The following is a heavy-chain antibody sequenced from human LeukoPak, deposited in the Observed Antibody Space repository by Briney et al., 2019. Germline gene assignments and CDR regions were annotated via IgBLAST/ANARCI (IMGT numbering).Heavy chain of an antibody. CDR2: ISYTGST. CDR1: GGSISNYY. D-gene: IGHD1-26*01. J-gene: IGHJ5*02. V-gene: IGHV4-59*01. Sequence: SETLSLTCTVSGGSISNYYWSWIRQPPGEGLEWIGFISYTGSTNYNPSLKSRVTVSVDTSKNQFSLKVTSVTAADTAVYCCARTIKSGNYYWFDPWGQGTLVTVSS. CDR3: ARTIKSGNYYWFDP.